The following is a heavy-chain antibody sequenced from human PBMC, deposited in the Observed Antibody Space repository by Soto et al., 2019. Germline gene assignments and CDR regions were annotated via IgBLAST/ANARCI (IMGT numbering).Heavy chain of an antibody. D-gene: IGHD3-3*01. CDR2: IYYSGST. J-gene: IGHJ4*02. Sequence: QVQLQESGPGLVKPSQTLSLTCTVSGGSISSGGYYWSWIRQHPGKGLEWIGYIYYSGSTYYNPSHNSRVTIAVDTSKNQFSLKLSSVTAADTAVYYCARVSKYYDAFDYWGQGTLVTVSS. V-gene: IGHV4-31*03. CDR1: GGSISSGGYY. CDR3: ARVSKYYDAFDY.